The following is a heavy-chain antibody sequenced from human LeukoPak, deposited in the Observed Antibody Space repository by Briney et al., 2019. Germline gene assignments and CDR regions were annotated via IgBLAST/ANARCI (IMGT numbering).Heavy chain of an antibody. Sequence: GASVKVSCKASGYTFTGYHIHWVRQAPGQGLEWMGRINPYSGDTNFAQKFQGRVTMTKDTSITTAYMDLSSLTPAATAVYFCARDQGSLTRSWYTGYWGQGTQVTVSS. D-gene: IGHD6-13*01. CDR3: ARDQGSLTRSWYTGY. J-gene: IGHJ4*02. CDR1: GYTFTGYH. CDR2: INPYSGDT. V-gene: IGHV1-2*06.